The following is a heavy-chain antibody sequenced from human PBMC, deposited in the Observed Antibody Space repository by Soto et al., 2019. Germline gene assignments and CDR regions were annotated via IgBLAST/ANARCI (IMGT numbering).Heavy chain of an antibody. V-gene: IGHV1-46*01. CDR1: GFSFSDYV. CDR3: ARSLSSGTAMGYYYGMDV. J-gene: IGHJ6*02. D-gene: IGHD5-18*01. Sequence: ASVKVSCKASGFSFSDYVMHWVRQSPGQGLEWMGIINPSGDSRNYAQKFQGRVTITADESTSTAYMELSSLRSEDTAVYYCARSLSSGTAMGYYYGMDVWGQGTTVTVSS. CDR2: INPSGDSR.